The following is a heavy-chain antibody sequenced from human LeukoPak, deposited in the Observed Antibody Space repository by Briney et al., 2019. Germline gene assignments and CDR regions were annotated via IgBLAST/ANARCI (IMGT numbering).Heavy chain of an antibody. CDR3: ARDSIDYDIYPTSLHAFDI. Sequence: PSETLSLTCTVSGGSISSGGYYWSWIRQHPGKGLEWIGYIYYSGSTYYNPSLKSRVTISVDTSKNQFSLKLSSVTAADTAVYYCARDSIDYDIYPTSLHAFDIWGQGTMVTVSS. J-gene: IGHJ3*02. D-gene: IGHD3-9*01. V-gene: IGHV4-31*03. CDR1: GGSISSGGYY. CDR2: IYYSGST.